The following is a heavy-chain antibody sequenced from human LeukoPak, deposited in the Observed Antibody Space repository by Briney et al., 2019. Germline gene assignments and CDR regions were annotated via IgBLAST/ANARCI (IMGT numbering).Heavy chain of an antibody. V-gene: IGHV4-59*01. CDR2: DSHTGAT. CDR1: GGSINVYF. Sequence: NPSETLSLTCSVSGGSINVYFWNWVRQTPAKGLECIGYDSHTGATTSNPALKSRVSITIDTSKGQISLSMTSVTAADSALYYCARDRRGSYYTFDLWGPGTIVSVSA. CDR3: ARDRRGSYYTFDL. D-gene: IGHD1-26*01. J-gene: IGHJ4*03.